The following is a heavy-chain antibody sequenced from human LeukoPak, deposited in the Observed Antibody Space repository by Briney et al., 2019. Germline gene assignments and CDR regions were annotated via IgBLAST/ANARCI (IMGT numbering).Heavy chain of an antibody. D-gene: IGHD6-19*01. J-gene: IGHJ6*02. CDR2: INGGGDAT. V-gene: IGHV3-23*01. Sequence: GGSLRLSCTASGFKFNDYAMSWVRQAPGKGLEWVSSINGGGDATIYADSVKGRFAISRDNSKNTLYLQMNSLRAEDTAVYYCAKDTLPGIAVAGGYYYGMDVWGQGTTVTVSS. CDR3: AKDTLPGIAVAGGYYYGMDV. CDR1: GFKFNDYA.